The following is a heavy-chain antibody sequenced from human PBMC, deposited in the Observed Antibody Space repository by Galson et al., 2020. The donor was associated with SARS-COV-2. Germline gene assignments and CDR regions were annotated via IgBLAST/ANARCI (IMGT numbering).Heavy chain of an antibody. D-gene: IGHD6-13*01. Sequence: SLKISCKGSGYSFTSYWIGWVRQMPGKGLEWMGIIYPGDSDTRYSPSFQGQVTISADKSISTAYLQWSSLKASDTAMYYCATMGGSSWYPQGAFDIWGQGTMVTVSS. V-gene: IGHV5-51*01. CDR3: ATMGGSSWYPQGAFDI. CDR1: GYSFTSYW. J-gene: IGHJ3*02. CDR2: IYPGDSDT.